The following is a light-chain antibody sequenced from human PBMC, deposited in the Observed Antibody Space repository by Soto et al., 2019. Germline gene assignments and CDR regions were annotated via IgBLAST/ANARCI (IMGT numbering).Light chain of an antibody. CDR2: RND. Sequence: QSVLTQPPSASGTPGQRVTISCSGSSSNIGSNYVYWYQQLPGSAPKLLIYRNDQRPSGVPDRFLASKAGTPASMATRGLRSEDEADSHCTAWAKGLMAVVFGGGTTLTVL. J-gene: IGLJ2*01. CDR1: SSNIGSNY. V-gene: IGLV1-47*01. CDR3: TAWAKGLMAVV.